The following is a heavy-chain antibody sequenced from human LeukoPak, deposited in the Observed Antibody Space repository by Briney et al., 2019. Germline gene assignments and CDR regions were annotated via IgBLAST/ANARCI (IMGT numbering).Heavy chain of an antibody. J-gene: IGHJ4*02. Sequence: GGSLRLSCAVSGITLSNYGMSWVRQAPGKGLEWVAGISDSGGRTNYADSVKGRFTISRDNAKNTVSLQMDSLRGEDTAVYYCVRALGSPTADHWGQGTLVTVSS. CDR1: GITLSNYG. V-gene: IGHV3-23*01. CDR3: VRALGSPTADH. CDR2: ISDSGGRT. D-gene: IGHD3-16*01.